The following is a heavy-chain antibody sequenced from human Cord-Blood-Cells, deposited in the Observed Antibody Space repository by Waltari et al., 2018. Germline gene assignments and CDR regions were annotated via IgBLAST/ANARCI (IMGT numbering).Heavy chain of an antibody. J-gene: IGHJ6*03. V-gene: IGHV4-34*01. CDR1: GGSFIGYY. CDR2: INHSGNT. D-gene: IGHD2-2*02. CDR3: ARGVAAAIRGDYYYYYMDV. Sequence: QVQLQQRGAGLLKPSETLSLTSAVYGGSFIGYYWRWFRRPPGKGLEWIGEINHSGNTNYSPSLKSRVTISVNPSKNQFSLKLSSVTAADPAVYYCARGVAAAIRGDYYYYYMDVWGKGTTVTVSS.